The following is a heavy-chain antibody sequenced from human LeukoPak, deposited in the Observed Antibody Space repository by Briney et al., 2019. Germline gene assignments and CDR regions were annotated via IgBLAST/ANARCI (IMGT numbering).Heavy chain of an antibody. CDR3: ARRLGSYDAFDI. V-gene: IGHV4-39*01. J-gene: IGHJ3*02. CDR1: GGSISSSSYY. Sequence: PSETLSLTCTVSGGSISSSSYYWGWIRQPPGKGLEWIGSIYYSGSTYYNPSLKSRVTISVDTSKNQFSLKLSSVTAADTAVYYCARRLGSYDAFDIWGQGTMVTVSS. D-gene: IGHD1-26*01. CDR2: IYYSGST.